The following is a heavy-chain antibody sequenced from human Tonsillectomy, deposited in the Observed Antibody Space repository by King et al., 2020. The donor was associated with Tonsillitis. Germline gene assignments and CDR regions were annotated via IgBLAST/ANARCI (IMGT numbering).Heavy chain of an antibody. CDR1: GFTFSSYA. J-gene: IGHJ4*02. Sequence: VQLVESGGGLVQPGGSLRLSCAASGFTFSSYAMSWVRQAPGKGLEWVSAIRGRGGSTYYADSVKGRFPISRDNSKNTLYLQMHSLRAEDTAVYYCAKDVGELELSCLGYWGQGTLVTVSS. D-gene: IGHD3-10*01. CDR2: IRGRGGST. CDR3: AKDVGELELSCLGY. V-gene: IGHV3-23*04.